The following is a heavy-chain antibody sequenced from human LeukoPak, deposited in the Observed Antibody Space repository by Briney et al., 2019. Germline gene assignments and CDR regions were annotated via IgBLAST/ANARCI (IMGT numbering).Heavy chain of an antibody. CDR1: GGSITNYY. CDR3: ARGWPVYLYCGSTSCYREAFDI. CDR2: VYYSGTT. J-gene: IGHJ3*02. D-gene: IGHD2-2*01. Sequence: SETLSLTCTVSGGSITNYYWSSIRQPPGKGLEWIGYVYYSGTTKYNPSLKSRVTISVDTSTNQFSLKLSSVTAADTAVYYCARGWPVYLYCGSTSCYREAFDIWGQGTMVTVSS. V-gene: IGHV4-59*08.